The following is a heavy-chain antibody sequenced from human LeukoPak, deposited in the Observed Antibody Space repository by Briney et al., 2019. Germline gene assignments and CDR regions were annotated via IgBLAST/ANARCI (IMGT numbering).Heavy chain of an antibody. J-gene: IGHJ4*02. CDR3: ARGNPGIAVAGTRDFDY. Sequence: ASVKVSCKASGYTFTSYDINWVRQATGQGLEWMGWMNPNSGNTGYAQKFQGRVTMTRNTSISTAYMGLSSLRSEDTAVYYCARGNPGIAVAGTRDFDYRGQGTLVTVSS. CDR2: MNPNSGNT. D-gene: IGHD6-19*01. V-gene: IGHV1-8*01. CDR1: GYTFTSYD.